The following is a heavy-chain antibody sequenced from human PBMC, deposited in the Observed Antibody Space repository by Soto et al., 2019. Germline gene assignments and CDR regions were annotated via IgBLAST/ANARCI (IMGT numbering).Heavy chain of an antibody. D-gene: IGHD1-1*01. CDR2: IIAHNGIT. J-gene: IGHJ4*02. CDR1: GYGFTTYG. Sequence: QIHLVQSGAEVKKPGASVKVSCKGSGYGFTTYGITWVRQAPGQGLEWMTWIIAHNGITNYAQKLQGRVTVTRDTSTSTAYMELRGLGSDDTAVYYCARGRYGDYWGQGALVTVSS. CDR3: ARGRYGDY. V-gene: IGHV1-18*01.